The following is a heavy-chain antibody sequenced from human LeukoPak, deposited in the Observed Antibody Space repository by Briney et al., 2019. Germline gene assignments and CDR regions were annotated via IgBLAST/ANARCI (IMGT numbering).Heavy chain of an antibody. D-gene: IGHD3-22*01. CDR3: AREGVVIAPDAFDI. Sequence: GGSLRLSCAASGFTFSSYWMHWVRQAPGKGLVWVSRINSDGSSTSYADSVKGRFTISRHNAKNTLYLQMNSLRAEDTAVYYCAREGVVIAPDAFDIWGQGTMVTVSS. CDR1: GFTFSSYW. J-gene: IGHJ3*02. V-gene: IGHV3-74*01. CDR2: INSDGSST.